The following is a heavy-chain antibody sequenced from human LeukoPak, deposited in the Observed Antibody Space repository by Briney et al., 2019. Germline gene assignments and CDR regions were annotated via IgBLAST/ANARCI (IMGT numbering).Heavy chain of an antibody. J-gene: IGHJ4*02. D-gene: IGHD6-6*01. CDR1: GGTFSSYV. V-gene: IGHV1-69*05. CDR2: IIPIFGTA. Sequence: VASVKVSCKASGGTFSSYVISCVRQAPGQGLEWMGRIIPIFGTANYAQKFQGRVTITTDESTSTAYMELSSLRSEDTAVYYCARAYSSSSLVFDYWGQGTLVAVSS. CDR3: ARAYSSSSLVFDY.